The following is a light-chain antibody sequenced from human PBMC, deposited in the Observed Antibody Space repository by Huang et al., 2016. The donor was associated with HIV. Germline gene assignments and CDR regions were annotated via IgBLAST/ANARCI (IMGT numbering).Light chain of an antibody. V-gene: IGKV3-15*01. Sequence: EIVMTPSPATLSVSPGERATLSCRASQSVGRNLDWYQQKPGQAPSLLIYGASTRATAIPARFSGSGSGTEFTLTISSLQSEDFAVYYCQQYNNWPMYSFGQGTKLEI. CDR2: GAS. CDR1: QSVGRN. CDR3: QQYNNWPMYS. J-gene: IGKJ2*03.